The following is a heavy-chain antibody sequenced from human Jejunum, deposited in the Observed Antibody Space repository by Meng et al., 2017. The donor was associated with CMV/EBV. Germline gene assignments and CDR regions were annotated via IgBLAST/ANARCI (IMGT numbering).Heavy chain of an antibody. Sequence: SISGLRYYWSWIRQHPGQGLEWIGYMSNSGSLYYNPSLKSRVTISGDTSKNQCSLRLSSVTAADTAVYYCARLPVAGASFPNWFDTWGQGTLVTVSS. D-gene: IGHD1-26*01. V-gene: IGHV4-31*02. CDR1: SISGLRYY. CDR2: MSNSGSL. CDR3: ARLPVAGASFPNWFDT. J-gene: IGHJ5*02.